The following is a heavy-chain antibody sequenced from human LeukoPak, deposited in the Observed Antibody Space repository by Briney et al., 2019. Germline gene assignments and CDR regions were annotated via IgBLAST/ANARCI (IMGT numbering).Heavy chain of an antibody. D-gene: IGHD6-13*01. CDR3: ARDRHDSSSWQYYYYYYYMDV. CDR1: GFTFSSYN. CDR2: ITSGSSYI. V-gene: IGHV3-21*01. J-gene: IGHJ6*03. Sequence: RSGGSLRLSCAASGFTFSSYNMNWVRQAPGKGLEWVSSITSGSSYIYYADSVKGRFTISRDNAKNSLYLQMNSLRAEDTAVYYCARDRHDSSSWQYYYYYYYMDVWGKGTTVTISS.